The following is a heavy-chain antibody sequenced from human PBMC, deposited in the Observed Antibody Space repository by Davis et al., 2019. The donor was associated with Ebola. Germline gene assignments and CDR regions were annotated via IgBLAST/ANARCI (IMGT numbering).Heavy chain of an antibody. D-gene: IGHD6-19*01. Sequence: MPSETLSLTCTVSGGSISSSSYYWGWIRQPPGKGLEWIGSIYYSGSTYYNPSLKSRVTISVDTSKNQFSLKLSSVTAADTAVYYCARHLVAVDLGGMDVWGKGTTVTVSS. V-gene: IGHV4-39*01. J-gene: IGHJ6*04. CDR3: ARHLVAVDLGGMDV. CDR2: IYYSGST. CDR1: GGSISSSSYY.